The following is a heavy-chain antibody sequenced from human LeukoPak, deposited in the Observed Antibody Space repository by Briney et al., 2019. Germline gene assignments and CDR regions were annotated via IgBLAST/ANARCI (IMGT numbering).Heavy chain of an antibody. CDR2: ISYDGSNK. V-gene: IGHV3-30*18. D-gene: IGHD3-22*01. CDR1: GFTFSSYG. J-gene: IGHJ4*02. Sequence: PGRSLRLSCAASGFTFSSYGMHWVRQAPGKGLEWVAVISYDGSNKYYADSVKGRFTISRDNSKNTLYLQMNSLRAEDTAVYYCAKAEYYDSSGYYYGYWGQGTPVTVSS. CDR3: AKAEYYDSSGYYYGY.